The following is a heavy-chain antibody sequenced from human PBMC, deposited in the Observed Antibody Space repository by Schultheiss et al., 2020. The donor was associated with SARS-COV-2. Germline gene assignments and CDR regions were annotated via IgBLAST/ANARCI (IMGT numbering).Heavy chain of an antibody. CDR2: ISASNGDT. J-gene: IGHJ4*02. D-gene: IGHD2-15*01. V-gene: IGHV1-18*04. CDR3: ARGGGPRYCSGGSCYSEIDY. Sequence: ASVKVSCKASGYSFTSYGISWVRQAPGQGLEWMGWISASNGDTNFAQKLQGRVTMTTDTSTSTAYMELRSLRSDDTAVYYCARGGGPRYCSGGSCYSEIDYWGQGTLVTVSS. CDR1: GYSFTSYG.